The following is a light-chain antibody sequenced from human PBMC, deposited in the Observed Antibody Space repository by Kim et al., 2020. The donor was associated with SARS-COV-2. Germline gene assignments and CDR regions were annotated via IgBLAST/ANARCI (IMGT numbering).Light chain of an antibody. V-gene: IGKV1-9*01. Sequence: ASVGARVTITCRASQGISSYLAWYQQKPGKAPKLLIDAASTLQGGVPSRFSGSGSGTDFTLTISSLQPEDFATFYCQQLKSYPLTFGGGTKVDIK. J-gene: IGKJ4*01. CDR3: QQLKSYPLT. CDR2: AAS. CDR1: QGISSY.